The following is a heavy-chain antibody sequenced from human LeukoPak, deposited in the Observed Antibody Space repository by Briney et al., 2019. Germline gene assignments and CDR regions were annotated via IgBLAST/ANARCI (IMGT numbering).Heavy chain of an antibody. V-gene: IGHV3-48*03. CDR3: ARADENFDF. Sequence: GGSLRLSCAASGFTFSSYEMIWVRQAPGKGLEWVSYISSSGSTKYHADSVKGRFTISRDNAKSSLYLQMSSLRAEDTAVYYCARADENFDFWGQGTLVTVSS. CDR2: ISSSGSTK. CDR1: GFTFSSYE. J-gene: IGHJ4*02.